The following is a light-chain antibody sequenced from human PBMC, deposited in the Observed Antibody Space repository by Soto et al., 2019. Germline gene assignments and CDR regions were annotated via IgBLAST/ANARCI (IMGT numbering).Light chain of an antibody. CDR3: QVWDRSSDHLV. CDR1: IIRGHV. J-gene: IGLJ2*01. V-gene: IGLV3-21*02. Sequence: SYELTQPPSVSVAPGQTARMACGGNIIRGHVVHWYQQRPGQAPVLVVSDDDDRPSGIPERFSGSNSGNTATLTISGVGVGDEADYYCQVWDRSSDHLVFGGGTKLTVL. CDR2: DDD.